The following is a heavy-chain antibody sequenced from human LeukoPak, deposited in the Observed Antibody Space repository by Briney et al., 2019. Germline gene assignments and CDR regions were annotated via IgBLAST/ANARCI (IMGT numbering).Heavy chain of an antibody. CDR1: GFTFSRHA. CDR2: ITSSASYR. CDR3: ASENIVGTSGALFDY. J-gene: IGHJ4*02. V-gene: IGHV3-21*01. D-gene: IGHD5-12*01. Sequence: GGSLRLFCAASGFTFSRHAMNWVRQAPGKGLEWVSSITSSASYRYHSDSVKGRFTISRDNAKNSLYLQMNSLRVEDTAVYYCASENIVGTSGALFDYWGQGTLVTVSS.